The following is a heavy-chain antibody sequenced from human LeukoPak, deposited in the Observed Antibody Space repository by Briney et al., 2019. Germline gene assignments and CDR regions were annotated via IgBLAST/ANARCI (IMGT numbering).Heavy chain of an antibody. J-gene: IGHJ4*02. CDR3: AAKWLLRRY. CDR1: GITVSSNY. Sequence: GALRLSCAVSGITVSSNYMTWVRQAPGKGLECVSIIQSGGSTDYADSVKGSFTISRDNSKNTRYLQMNSLRAEDTAVYFCAAKWLLRRYWGQGTLVTVSS. D-gene: IGHD3-22*01. CDR2: IQSGGST. V-gene: IGHV3-66*01.